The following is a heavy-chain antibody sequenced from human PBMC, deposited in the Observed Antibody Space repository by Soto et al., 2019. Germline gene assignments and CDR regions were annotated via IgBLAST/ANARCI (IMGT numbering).Heavy chain of an antibody. CDR3: ARTGSLHNWFDP. CDR2: IYHSGST. CDR1: SGSISSSNW. V-gene: IGHV4-4*02. J-gene: IGHJ5*02. Sequence: SETLSLTCAVSSGSISSSNWWSWVRQPPGQGLEWIGEIYHSGSTNYNPSLKSRVTISVDKSKNQFSLKLSSVTAADTAVYYCARTGSLHNWFDPWGQGTLVTVSS. D-gene: IGHD1-1*01.